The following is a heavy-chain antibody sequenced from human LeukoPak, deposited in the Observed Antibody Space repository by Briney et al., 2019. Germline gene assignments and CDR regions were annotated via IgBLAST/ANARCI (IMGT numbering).Heavy chain of an antibody. V-gene: IGHV3-33*01. D-gene: IGHD1-26*01. CDR2: IWYDGSNK. Sequence: GRSLRLSCAASGFTFSSYGMHWVRQAPGKGLEWVAVIWYDGSNKCYADSVKGRFTISRDNSKNTLYLQMNSLRAEDTAVYYCARPTYSGSYYWFDYWGQGTLVTVSS. J-gene: IGHJ4*02. CDR3: ARPTYSGSYYWFDY. CDR1: GFTFSSYG.